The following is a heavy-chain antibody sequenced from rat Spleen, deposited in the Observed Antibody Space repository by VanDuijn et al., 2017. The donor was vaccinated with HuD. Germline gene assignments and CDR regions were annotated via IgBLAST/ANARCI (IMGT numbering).Heavy chain of an antibody. CDR2: ITTGGAIT. V-gene: IGHV5-31*01. D-gene: IGHD4-3*01. CDR3: VRRYNSGYYFDY. CDR1: GFTFNKYW. J-gene: IGHJ2*01. Sequence: EVQLVESGGGLVQPGRSLKLSCVASGFTFNKYWMTWIRQAPTKGLEWVASITTGGAITSYRDSVKGRFTISRDTAKSTLYLQMDSLRSEDTASYYCVRRYNSGYYFDYWGQGVMVTVSS.